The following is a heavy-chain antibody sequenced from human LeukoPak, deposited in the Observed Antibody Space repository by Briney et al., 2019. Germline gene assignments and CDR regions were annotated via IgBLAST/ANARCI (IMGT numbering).Heavy chain of an antibody. D-gene: IGHD6-19*01. CDR2: ISGSGGST. CDR3: AKDRSSSGWYNYLDY. Sequence: GGSLRLSCAASGFTFSTYAMTWVRQAPGKGLEWVSSISGSGGSTYYADSVKGRFTISRDNSKNTLYVQMNSLRAEDTAVYYCAKDRSSSGWYNYLDYWGQGILVTVSS. CDR1: GFTFSTYA. J-gene: IGHJ4*02. V-gene: IGHV3-23*01.